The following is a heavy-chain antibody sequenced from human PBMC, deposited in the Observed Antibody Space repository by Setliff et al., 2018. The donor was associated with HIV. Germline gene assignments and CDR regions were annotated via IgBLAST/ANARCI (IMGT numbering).Heavy chain of an antibody. CDR2: ISAYNGNT. CDR3: ARHITGISFFSYMDV. V-gene: IGHV1-18*01. CDR1: GYTLTELS. D-gene: IGHD1-20*01. Sequence: GASVKVSCKVSGYTLTELSRHWVRQAPGQGLEWMGWISAYNGNTNYAQKLQGRVTMTTDTSTSTAYMEVNSLRFEDTAMYYCARHITGISFFSYMDVWGTGTTVTVSS. J-gene: IGHJ6*03.